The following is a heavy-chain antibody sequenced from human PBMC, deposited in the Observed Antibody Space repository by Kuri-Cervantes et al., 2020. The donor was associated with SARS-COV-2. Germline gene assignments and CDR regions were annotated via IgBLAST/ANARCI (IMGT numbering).Heavy chain of an antibody. CDR2: IYYSGST. CDR1: GGSISSYY. J-gene: IGHJ4*02. CDR3: ARGSSSWDFDY. V-gene: IGHV4-59*01. Sequence: ESLKISCTVSGGSISSYYWSWIRQPPGKGLEWIGYIYYSGSTNYNPSPKSRVTISVDTSKNQFSLKLSSVTAADTAVYYCARGSSSWDFDYWGQGTLVTVSS. D-gene: IGHD6-13*01.